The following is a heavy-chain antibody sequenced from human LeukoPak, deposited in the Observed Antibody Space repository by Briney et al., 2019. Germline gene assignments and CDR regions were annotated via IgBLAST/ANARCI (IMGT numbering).Heavy chain of an antibody. CDR3: AKNGDRGAYCTGGTCYPYFYYYMDV. V-gene: IGHV3-30*02. CDR1: RVTSSNYG. J-gene: IGHJ6*03. CDR2: IRYVGSNK. D-gene: IGHD2-15*01. Sequence: HGECLRLSCAASRVTSSNYGMHWVREAPGKGLEWVAFIRYVGSNKYYADSVKGRFTISRDNSKNTLYLQMNSLRAEDTAIYYCAKNGDRGAYCTGGTCYPYFYYYMDVWGKGTTVTI.